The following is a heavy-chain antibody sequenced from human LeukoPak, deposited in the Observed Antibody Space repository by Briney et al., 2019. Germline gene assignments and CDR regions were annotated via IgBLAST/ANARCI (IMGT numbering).Heavy chain of an antibody. J-gene: IGHJ3*02. V-gene: IGHV3-7*03. CDR1: GFTFSNYW. CDR2: IKQDGSEK. D-gene: IGHD1-7*01. CDR3: AKIIGNFQGFATFEI. Sequence: GGSLRLSCAASGFTFSNYWMTWVRQAPGKGLEWVATIKQDGSEKYYVDSVKGRFTISRDNAKNSLYLQMNSLRTEDTALYYCAKIIGNFQGFATFEIWGQGTMVTVSS.